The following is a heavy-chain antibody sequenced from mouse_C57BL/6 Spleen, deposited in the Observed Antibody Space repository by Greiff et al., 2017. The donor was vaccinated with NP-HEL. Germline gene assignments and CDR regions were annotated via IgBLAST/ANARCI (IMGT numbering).Heavy chain of an antibody. CDR2: IHPNSGST. CDR3: ARGAPVEDAMDY. V-gene: IGHV1-64*01. CDR1: GYTFTSYW. J-gene: IGHJ4*01. D-gene: IGHD1-1*01. Sequence: QVQLQQPGAELVKPGASVKLSCKASGYTFTSYWMHWVKQRPGQGLEWIGMIHPNSGSTNYNEKFKSKATLTVDKSSSTAYMQLSSLTSEDSAVFYCARGAPVEDAMDYWGQKTSDTASS.